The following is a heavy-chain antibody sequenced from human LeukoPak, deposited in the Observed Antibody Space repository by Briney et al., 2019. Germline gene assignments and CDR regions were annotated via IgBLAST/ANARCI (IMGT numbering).Heavy chain of an antibody. D-gene: IGHD5-24*01. CDR1: GGSISSSSYY. CDR2: IYYSGST. CDR3: ARGYYGYNLYYYYGMDV. Sequence: SETLSLTCTVSGGSISSSSYYWGWIRQPPGKGLEWIGSIYYSGSTYYNPSLKSRVTISVDTSKNQFSLKLSSVTAADTAVYYCARGYYGYNLYYYYGMDVWGQGSTVTVSS. V-gene: IGHV4-39*07. J-gene: IGHJ6*02.